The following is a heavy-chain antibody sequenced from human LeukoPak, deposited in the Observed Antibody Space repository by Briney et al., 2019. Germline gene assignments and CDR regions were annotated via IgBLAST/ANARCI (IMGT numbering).Heavy chain of an antibody. CDR2: ISGSGDNT. J-gene: IGHJ4*02. CDR1: GFTFDDYT. CDR3: AKDFVVVPGNVNYFDY. D-gene: IGHD2-21*02. V-gene: IGHV3-23*01. Sequence: GRSLRLSCAASGFTFDDYTMHWVRQVPGKGLEWVSAISGSGDNTYYADSVKGRFTVSRDNAKNTLYVQMKSLRAEDTAVYYCAKDFVVVPGNVNYFDYWGQGTLVTVSS.